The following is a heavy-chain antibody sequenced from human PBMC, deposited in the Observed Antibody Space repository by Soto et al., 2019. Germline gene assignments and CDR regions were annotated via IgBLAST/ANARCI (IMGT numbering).Heavy chain of an antibody. CDR1: GFSFGNYA. D-gene: IGHD2-15*01. V-gene: IGHV3-23*01. CDR2: SRGGGGTT. J-gene: IGHJ4*02. CDR3: ARDLVAASYGGYYFDY. Sequence: PGGSLRLSCATSGFSFGNYAMSWVRQAPGKGLEWVSGSRGGGGTTSYADSVKGRFTISRDHSKNTLYLQMNSLRAEDTAVYYCARDLVAASYGGYYFDYWGQGTLVTVSS.